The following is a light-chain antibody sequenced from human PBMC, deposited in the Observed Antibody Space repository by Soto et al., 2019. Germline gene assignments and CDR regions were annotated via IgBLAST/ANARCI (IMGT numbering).Light chain of an antibody. V-gene: IGLV3-21*02. CDR3: AAWDDSLNDYV. CDR2: DDS. Sequence: SYELTQPPSVSVAPGQTARITCGGNNIGSKNVHWYQLKPGQAPVLVVSDDSDRPSGTPDRFSGSNSGNTATLTVSGLQSEDEADYYCAAWDDSLNDYVFGTGTKVTVL. J-gene: IGLJ1*01. CDR1: NIGSKN.